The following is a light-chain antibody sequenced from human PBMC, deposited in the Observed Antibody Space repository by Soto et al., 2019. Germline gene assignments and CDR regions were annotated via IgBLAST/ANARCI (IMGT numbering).Light chain of an antibody. CDR2: GVS. CDR3: QQYSSLPHT. V-gene: IGKV3-20*01. J-gene: IGKJ2*01. CDR1: QSVSNSF. Sequence: ESVLTQSPAPLSLSPGERATLSCRASQSVSNSFFAWYQQKPGQAPRLLIYGVSSRATGSPDRFSGSGSGTDFTLTISRLEPEDFVVYYCQQYSSLPHTFGQGTKLEVK.